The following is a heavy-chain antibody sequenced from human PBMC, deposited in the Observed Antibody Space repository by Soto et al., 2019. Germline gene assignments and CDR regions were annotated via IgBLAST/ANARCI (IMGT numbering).Heavy chain of an antibody. D-gene: IGHD5-12*01. J-gene: IGHJ4*02. V-gene: IGHV4-31*03. CDR1: GGSISSSGYY. CDR2: IYYSGGT. Sequence: QVQLQESGPGLVKPSQTLSLTCTVSGGSISSSGYYWNWIRQHPGKGLEWIGYIYYSGGTYYNPPLKRRVTISVETSKNPFYLKLSSVTAADTAVYYCARMLGATIFDYWGQGTLVTVSS. CDR3: ARMLGATIFDY.